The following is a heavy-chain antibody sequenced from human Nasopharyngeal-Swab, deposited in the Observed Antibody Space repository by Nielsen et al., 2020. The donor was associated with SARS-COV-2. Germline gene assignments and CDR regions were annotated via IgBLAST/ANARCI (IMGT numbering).Heavy chain of an antibody. D-gene: IGHD2-2*01. CDR2: VSQGGGT. J-gene: IGHJ6*03. V-gene: IGHV4-34*01. CDR3: ARGGAGVVPSPVLGLGPYYSYYYMDV. Sequence: RQAPGKGLEWSGEVSQGGGTNYNPSLKNRVTISVATSKNQFSLKLSSVTAAETAVYYCARGGAGVVPSPVLGLGPYYSYYYMDVWGKGTTVTVSS.